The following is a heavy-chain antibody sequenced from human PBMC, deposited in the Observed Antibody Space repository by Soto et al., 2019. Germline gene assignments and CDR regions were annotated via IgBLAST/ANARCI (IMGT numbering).Heavy chain of an antibody. V-gene: IGHV4-34*01. CDR3: ARCKADYYDSSGYCPFDY. D-gene: IGHD3-22*01. CDR2: INHSGST. CDR1: GGSFSGYY. J-gene: IGHJ4*02. Sequence: SETLSLTCAVYGGSFSGYYWSWIRQPPGKGLEWIGEINHSGSTNHNPSLKSRVTISVDTSKNQFSLKLSSVTAADTAVYYCARCKADYYDSSGYCPFDYWGQGTLVTVSS.